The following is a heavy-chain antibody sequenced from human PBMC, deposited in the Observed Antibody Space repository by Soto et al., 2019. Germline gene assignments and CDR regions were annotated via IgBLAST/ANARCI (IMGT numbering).Heavy chain of an antibody. J-gene: IGHJ4*02. Sequence: EVQLLESGGGLGQPGGSLRLSCAASGFTFSSYAMTWVRQAPGKGLEWVSVIGGSGYSTYYADSVKGRFTISRDNSKNTLYLQMNSLRAEDTAVYYCAKGRGNTYGHFDYWGQGTLVTVSS. CDR3: AKGRGNTYGHFDY. CDR1: GFTFSSYA. D-gene: IGHD5-18*01. CDR2: IGGSGYST. V-gene: IGHV3-23*01.